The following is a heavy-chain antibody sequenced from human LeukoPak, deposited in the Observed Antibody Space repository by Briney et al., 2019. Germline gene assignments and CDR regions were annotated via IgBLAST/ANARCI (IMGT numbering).Heavy chain of an antibody. D-gene: IGHD3-16*01. J-gene: IGHJ4*01. CDR3: ARVTGGYYFDY. CDR1: GFTVSFHY. CDR2: IYSGDSS. V-gene: IGHV3-53*01. Sequence: SGGSLRLSCAASGFTVSFHYMTGVRQAPGEGLEWFSVIYSGDSSYYADSVKGRFTISRDNSQNTLYLQMNSLRAEDTAVYYCARVTGGYYFDYWGHGTLVTVSS.